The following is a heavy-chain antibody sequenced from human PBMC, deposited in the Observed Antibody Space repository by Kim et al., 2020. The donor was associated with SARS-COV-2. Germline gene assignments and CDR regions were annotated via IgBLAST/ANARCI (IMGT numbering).Heavy chain of an antibody. D-gene: IGHD3-22*01. CDR3: AREGEYYYDSSDGIGWF. V-gene: IGHV3-30*04. Sequence: GGSLRLSCAASGFTFSSYAMHWVRQAPGKGLEWVAVISYDGSNKYYADSVKGRFTISRDNSKNTLYLQMNSLRAEDTAVYYCAREGEYYYDSSDGIGWF. CDR2: ISYDGSNK. J-gene: IGHJ5*01. CDR1: GFTFSSYA.